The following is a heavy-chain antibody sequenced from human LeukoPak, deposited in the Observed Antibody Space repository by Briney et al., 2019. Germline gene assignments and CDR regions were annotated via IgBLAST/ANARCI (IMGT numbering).Heavy chain of an antibody. D-gene: IGHD3-22*01. Sequence: SETLSLTCTVSGDSISTSKSYWGWIRQPPLKGLEWIGSIYYTGNTYYNASLKSRVTISVDTSKNQFSLKLSSVTAADTAVYYCACLTTADAFDIWGQGTMVAVSS. CDR2: IYYTGNT. V-gene: IGHV4-39*07. J-gene: IGHJ3*02. CDR3: ACLTTADAFDI. CDR1: GDSISTSKSY.